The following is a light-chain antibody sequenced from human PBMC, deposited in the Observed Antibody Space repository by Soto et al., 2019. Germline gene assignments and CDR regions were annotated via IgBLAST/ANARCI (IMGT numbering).Light chain of an antibody. Sequence: DIQMTQSPSSLSASVGDRVTITCRPSRGIGNALAWYQQKPGTVPKLLIHSASTLQSGVPSRFSGSGSGTDLTLTISSLQPEDVASYYCQKYDSAPTFGPGTKVEIK. V-gene: IGKV1-27*01. J-gene: IGKJ1*01. CDR3: QKYDSAPT. CDR2: SAS. CDR1: RGIGNA.